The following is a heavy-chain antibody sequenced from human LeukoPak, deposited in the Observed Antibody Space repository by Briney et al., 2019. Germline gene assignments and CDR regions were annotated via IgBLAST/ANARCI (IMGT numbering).Heavy chain of an antibody. V-gene: IGHV1-2*02. CDR1: GYTFTRYY. D-gene: IGHD5-24*01. CDR2: INPKRGGK. CDR3: ARDSGDGYNLFDY. Sequence: ASVKVSCKASGYTFTRYYMHSVRQAPGQRLEWMGWINPKRGGKEYAQKFQGRVTMPRDMSIATAYMELSRLRSDDTAEYYCARDSGDGYNLFDYWGQGTLVTVSS. J-gene: IGHJ4*02.